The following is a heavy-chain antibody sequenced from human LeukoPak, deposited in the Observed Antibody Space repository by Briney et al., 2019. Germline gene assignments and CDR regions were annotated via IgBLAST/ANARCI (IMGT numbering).Heavy chain of an antibody. J-gene: IGHJ5*02. D-gene: IGHD5-24*01. CDR3: ARGAHRRDGYHLDWLDP. V-gene: IGHV4-59*01. CDR2: IYYSGST. Sequence: PSETLSLTCTVSGGSISSYYWSWIRQPPGKGLEWIGYIYYSGSTNYNPSLKSRVTISVDTSKNQFSLKLSSVTAEDTAVYYCARGAHRRDGYHLDWLDPWGQGTLVTVSS. CDR1: GGSISSYY.